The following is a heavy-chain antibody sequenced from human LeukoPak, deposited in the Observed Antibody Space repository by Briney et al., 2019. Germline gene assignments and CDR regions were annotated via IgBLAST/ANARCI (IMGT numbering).Heavy chain of an antibody. D-gene: IGHD3-3*01. CDR3: ARKAYDGFWSRSDDAFDI. CDR2: IYPGDSDT. V-gene: IGHV5-51*01. J-gene: IGHJ3*02. CDR1: GYRFTNYW. Sequence: GESLKISCKGSGYRFTNYWIGWVRQMPEKGLEWMGIIYPGDSDTRYSPSFQGQVTISADKSISTAYLQWSSLKASDTAMYYCARKAYDGFWSRSDDAFDIWGQGTMVTVSS.